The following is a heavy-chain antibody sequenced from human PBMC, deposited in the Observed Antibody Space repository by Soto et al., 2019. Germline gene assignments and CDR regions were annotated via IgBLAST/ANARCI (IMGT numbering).Heavy chain of an antibody. D-gene: IGHD6-19*01. J-gene: IGHJ4*02. CDR3: ARESSSGWYDTVLAY. CDR2: INPNXXGX. V-gene: IGHV1-2*04. CDR1: GDRLTGYS. Sequence: AEVSGTASGDRLTGYSMYLVRQAQEQVLEWMGWINPNXXGXXXXXKXXGWVTMTRDTSISTAYMELSTLRSDDTAVYYCARESSSGWYDTVLAYWGQGTLVTGSS.